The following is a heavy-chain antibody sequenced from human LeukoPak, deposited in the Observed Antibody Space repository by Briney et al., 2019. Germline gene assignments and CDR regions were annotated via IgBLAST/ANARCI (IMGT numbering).Heavy chain of an antibody. J-gene: IGHJ4*02. D-gene: IGHD2-21*02. CDR1: GFISSSYG. CDR2: ISGSGGST. V-gene: IGHV3-23*01. Sequence: GALLLFCCAASGFISSSYGMWVRRPPPERLQEGASVISGSGGSTYYAASQMGRFIISGNNSKNTLFLLMNRMPAEDTAVYYCARETPVTGYHLDHWGQGTLVTVSS. CDR3: ARETPVTGYHLDH.